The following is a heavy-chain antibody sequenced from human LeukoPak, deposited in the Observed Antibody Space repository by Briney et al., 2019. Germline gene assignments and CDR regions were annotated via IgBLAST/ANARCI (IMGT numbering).Heavy chain of an antibody. V-gene: IGHV1-2*02. CDR2: INPNSGGT. D-gene: IGHD3-10*01. CDR3: ARADSMVRGVIY. J-gene: IGHJ4*02. Sequence: ASAKVSCKASGYTFTGYYMHWVRQAPGQGLEWMGWINPNSGGTNYAQKFQGRVTMTRDTSISTAYMELSRLRSDDTAVYYCARADSMVRGVIYWGQGTLVTVSS. CDR1: GYTFTGYY.